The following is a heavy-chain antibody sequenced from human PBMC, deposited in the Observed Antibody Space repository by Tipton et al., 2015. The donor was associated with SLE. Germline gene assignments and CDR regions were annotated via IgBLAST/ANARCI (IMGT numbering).Heavy chain of an antibody. CDR1: GFTFSSYA. CDR3: ARAEGVWFGELLQGGNWFGP. V-gene: IGHV3-30*04. D-gene: IGHD3-10*01. Sequence: SLRLSCAASGFTFSSYAMHWVRQAPGKGLEWVAVISYDGSNKYYADSVKGRFTISRDNSKNTLYLQMNSLRAEDTAVYYCARAEGVWFGELLQGGNWFGPWGQGTLVTVSS. CDR2: ISYDGSNK. J-gene: IGHJ5*02.